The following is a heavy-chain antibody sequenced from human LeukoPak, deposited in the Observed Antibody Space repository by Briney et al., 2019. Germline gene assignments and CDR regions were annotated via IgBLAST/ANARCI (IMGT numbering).Heavy chain of an antibody. CDR3: AKGKSGYYPFDY. V-gene: IGHV3-64*04. D-gene: IGHD3-22*01. J-gene: IGHJ4*02. Sequence: GGSLRLSCSASGLTFSSSAMHWVRQAPGMGLEYVSGISSTGGNTYYADSVKGRFTISRDNSKNTLYLQMNSLRAEDTALYYCAKGKSGYYPFDYWGQGTLVTVSS. CDR1: GLTFSSSA. CDR2: ISSTGGNT.